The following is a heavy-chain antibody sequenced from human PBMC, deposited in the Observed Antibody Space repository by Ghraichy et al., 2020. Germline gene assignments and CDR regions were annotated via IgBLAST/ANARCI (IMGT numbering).Heavy chain of an antibody. Sequence: SETLSLTCAVYGGSFSGYYWSWIRQPPGKGLEWIGEINHSGSTNYNPSLKSRVTISVDTSKNQFSLKLSSVTAADTAVYYCARRGTTVPPNYWGQGTLVTVSS. CDR2: INHSGST. V-gene: IGHV4-34*01. D-gene: IGHD4-17*01. CDR1: GGSFSGYY. J-gene: IGHJ4*02. CDR3: ARRGTTVPPNY.